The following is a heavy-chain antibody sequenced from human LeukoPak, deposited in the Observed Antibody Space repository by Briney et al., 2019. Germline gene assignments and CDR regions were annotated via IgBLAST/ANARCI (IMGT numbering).Heavy chain of an antibody. V-gene: IGHV4-34*01. CDR3: ARGIAAAGN. CDR1: GGSFSGYY. CDR2: INHSGST. D-gene: IGHD6-13*01. J-gene: IGHJ4*02. Sequence: SETLSLTCAVYGGSFSGYYWSWIRQPPGKGLEWIGEINHSGSTNYNPSLKSRVTISVDTPKNQFSLKLSSVTAADTAVYYCARGIAAAGNWGQGTLVTVSS.